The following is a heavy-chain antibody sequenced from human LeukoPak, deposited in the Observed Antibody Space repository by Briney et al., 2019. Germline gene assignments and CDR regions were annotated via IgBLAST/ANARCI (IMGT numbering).Heavy chain of an antibody. Sequence: GGSVRLSCAASGFIFSSYAMSYVRQAPGKGLEWVSTISGSGASTYYADSVKGRFTISRDNSKNTLYLQMNSLRAEDTAVYYCANLIAVAGTVFDYWGQGTLVTVSS. V-gene: IGHV3-23*01. D-gene: IGHD6-19*01. CDR2: ISGSGAST. CDR1: GFIFSSYA. J-gene: IGHJ4*02. CDR3: ANLIAVAGTVFDY.